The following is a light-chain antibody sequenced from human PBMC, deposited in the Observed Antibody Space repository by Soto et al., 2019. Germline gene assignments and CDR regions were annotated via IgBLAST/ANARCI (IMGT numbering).Light chain of an antibody. J-gene: IGKJ5*01. CDR1: QSVNKY. V-gene: IGKV3-11*01. CDR3: QQRSNWPPEIT. Sequence: EIVLTQSPATLSLPPGERATLSCSASQSVNKYLAWFQQKLGQPPRLLIYDTSNRATGIPPRFSGSGSGTDFTLTISSLEPEDFAVYYCQQRSNWPPEITFGQGTRLEIK. CDR2: DTS.